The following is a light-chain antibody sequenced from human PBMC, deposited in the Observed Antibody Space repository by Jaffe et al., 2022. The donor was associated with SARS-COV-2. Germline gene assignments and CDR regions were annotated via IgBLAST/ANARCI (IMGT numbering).Light chain of an antibody. V-gene: IGLV2-11*01. CDR2: DVS. CDR3: CSYAGSYTWV. J-gene: IGLJ3*02. CDR1: NSDVGGYDF. Sequence: QSALTQPRSVSGSPGQSVTISCTGTNSDVGGYDFVSWYQQHPGKAPKLIIFDVSKRPSGVPDHFSGSKSGNTASLTISGLQAEDEADYYCCSYAGSYTWVFGGGTKLTVL.